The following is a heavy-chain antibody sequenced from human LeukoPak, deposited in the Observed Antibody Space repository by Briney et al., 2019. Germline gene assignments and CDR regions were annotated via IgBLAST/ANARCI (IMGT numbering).Heavy chain of an antibody. CDR3: ARDARASSSWYSDY. CDR1: GGTFSSYA. V-gene: IGHV1-18*01. D-gene: IGHD6-13*01. CDR2: ISAYNGNT. J-gene: IGHJ4*02. Sequence: ASVKVSCKASGGTFSSYAISWVRQAPGQGLEWMGWISAYNGNTNYAQKLQGRVTMTTDTSTSTAYMGLRSLRSDDTAVYYCARDARASSSWYSDYWGQGTLVTVSS.